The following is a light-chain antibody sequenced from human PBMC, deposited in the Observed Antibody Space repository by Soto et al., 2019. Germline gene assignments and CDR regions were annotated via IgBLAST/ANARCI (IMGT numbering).Light chain of an antibody. CDR3: QQSYTTWT. J-gene: IGKJ1*01. CDR1: QSISSY. Sequence: DIQMNQSPSSLSASVGDRVTITCRASQSISSYLNWYQQKPGKAPKLLIYAASSLQSGVPSRFSGSGSGTDFTLTISSLQPEDFATYYCQQSYTTWTFGQGTKVDSK. CDR2: AAS. V-gene: IGKV1-39*01.